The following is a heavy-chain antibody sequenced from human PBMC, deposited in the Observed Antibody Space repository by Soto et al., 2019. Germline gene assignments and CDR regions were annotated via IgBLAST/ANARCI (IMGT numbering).Heavy chain of an antibody. Sequence: GGSLRLSCAASGFTFSNYGMHWARQAPGKGLEWVAAILYDGSNKYYADSVKGRFTISRDNSKNTLYLQMNSLRAEDTAVYYCAKARAQYYDFWSGYPVDYWGQGTLVTVSS. D-gene: IGHD3-3*01. V-gene: IGHV3-33*06. CDR2: ILYDGSNK. CDR3: AKARAQYYDFWSGYPVDY. CDR1: GFTFSNYG. J-gene: IGHJ4*02.